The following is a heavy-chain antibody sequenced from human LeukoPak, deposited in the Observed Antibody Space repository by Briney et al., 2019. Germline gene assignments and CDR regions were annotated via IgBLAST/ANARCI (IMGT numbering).Heavy chain of an antibody. J-gene: IGHJ3*02. D-gene: IGHD2-2*01. CDR3: TTWDDIVVVPAATWVHDAFDI. CDR1: GFTFSNAW. V-gene: IGHV3-15*01. CDR2: IKSKTDGGTT. Sequence: GGSLRLSCAASGFTFSNAWMSWVRQAPGKGLEWVGRIKSKTDGGTTDYAAPVKGRFTISRDDSKNTLYLQMNSLKTEDTAVYYCTTWDDIVVVPAATWVHDAFDIWGQGTMVTVSS.